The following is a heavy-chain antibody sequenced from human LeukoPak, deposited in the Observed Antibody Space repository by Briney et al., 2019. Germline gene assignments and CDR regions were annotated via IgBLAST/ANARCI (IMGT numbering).Heavy chain of an antibody. CDR1: GFTFSSYS. Sequence: GGSLRLSCAASGFTFSSYSMNWVRQAPGKGLEWVSYISSSSSTIYYADSVKGRFTISRDNAKNSLYLQMNSLRAEDTAVYYCAGDGRGGYSYGPSPNAFDIWGQGTMVTVSS. D-gene: IGHD5-18*01. CDR3: AGDGRGGYSYGPSPNAFDI. V-gene: IGHV3-48*01. J-gene: IGHJ3*02. CDR2: ISSSSSTI.